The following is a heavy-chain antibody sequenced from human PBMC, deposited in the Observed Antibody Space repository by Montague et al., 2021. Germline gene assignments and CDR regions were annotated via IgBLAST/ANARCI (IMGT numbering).Heavy chain of an antibody. CDR3: ARQGFYESGGFFI. D-gene: IGHD3-22*01. Sequence: SETLSLTCSVSGDSINGWYWSWIRQPPGKGLEWIGSVFYSGATNYNPSLKSRVTMSADTSKNQASLKVNSVTAADTAGYYCARQGFYESGGFFIWGLGTLVTVSS. CDR2: VFYSGAT. J-gene: IGHJ4*02. CDR1: GDSINGWY. V-gene: IGHV4-59*01.